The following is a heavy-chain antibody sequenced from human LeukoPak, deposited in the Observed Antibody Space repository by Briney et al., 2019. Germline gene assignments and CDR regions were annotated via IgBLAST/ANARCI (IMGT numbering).Heavy chain of an antibody. Sequence: GGSLRLSCAASGFTFSSYAMSWVRQAPGKGLEWVSAISGSGGSTYYADSVKGRFTISRDNSKNTLYLQMNSLRAEDTAVYYCAEEEWELLGSYYFDYWGQGILVTVSS. D-gene: IGHD1-26*01. CDR3: AEEEWELLGSYYFDY. V-gene: IGHV3-23*01. CDR2: ISGSGGST. CDR1: GFTFSSYA. J-gene: IGHJ4*02.